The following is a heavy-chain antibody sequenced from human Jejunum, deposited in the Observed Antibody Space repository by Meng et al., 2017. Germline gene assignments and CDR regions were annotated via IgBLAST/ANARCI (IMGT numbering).Heavy chain of an antibody. J-gene: IGHJ4*02. CDR2: IYYTGSA. D-gene: IGHD2-2*01. Sequence: QVQLQESGPGLVTPSQTLSLTCTVSGDSISRGGHYWSWIRQHPGKGLEWIGYIYYTGSAYYNPSLESRVTLSVDTSNNQFSLRLNSVTAADTAVYYCAREGQLMLGLVDYWGQGTLVTVSS. CDR1: GDSISRGGHY. V-gene: IGHV4-31*03. CDR3: AREGQLMLGLVDY.